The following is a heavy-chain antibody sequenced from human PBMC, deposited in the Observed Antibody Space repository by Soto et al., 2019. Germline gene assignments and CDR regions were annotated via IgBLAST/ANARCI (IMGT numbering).Heavy chain of an antibody. J-gene: IGHJ6*02. CDR2: IIPIFGTA. V-gene: IGHV1-69*13. D-gene: IGHD3-16*02. CDR1: GGTFSSYA. Sequence: ASVKVSCKASGGTFSSYAISWVRQAPGQGLEWMGGIIPIFGTANYAEKFQGRVTITADESTSTAYMELSSLRSEDTAVYYCAIMITFGGVIVKTSYYYGMDVWGQGTTFTVSS. CDR3: AIMITFGGVIVKTSYYYGMDV.